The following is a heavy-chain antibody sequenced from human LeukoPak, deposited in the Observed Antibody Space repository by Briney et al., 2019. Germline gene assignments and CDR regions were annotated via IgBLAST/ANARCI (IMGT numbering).Heavy chain of an antibody. J-gene: IGHJ4*02. D-gene: IGHD3-3*01. CDR1: GGSFSGYY. CDR3: ARLGGFWSGYYPLRGFDY. CDR2: INHSGST. V-gene: IGHV4-34*01. Sequence: PSETLSLTCAVYGGSFSGYYWSWIRQPPGKGLEWIGEINHSGSTNYNPSLKSRVTISVDTSKNQFSLKLSSVTAADTAVYYCARLGGFWSGYYPLRGFDYWGQGTLVTVSS.